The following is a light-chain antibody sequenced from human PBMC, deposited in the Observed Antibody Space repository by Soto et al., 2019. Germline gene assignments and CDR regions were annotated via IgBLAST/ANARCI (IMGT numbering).Light chain of an antibody. CDR2: AAS. CDR3: EKYDSAPFT. CDR1: QGISNG. V-gene: IGKV1-27*01. J-gene: IGKJ3*01. Sequence: DIQMTQSPSSLSASVGDRVTITCRASQGISNGLVWFQQKPGKVPRLLIYAASTLQSGVPSRFSGSGSGTDFTLTISSLQPEDVATYYCEKYDSAPFTFGPGTKVDIK.